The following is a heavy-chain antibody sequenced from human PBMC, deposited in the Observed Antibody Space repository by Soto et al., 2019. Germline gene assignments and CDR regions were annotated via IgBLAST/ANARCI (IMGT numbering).Heavy chain of an antibody. Sequence: GASVKVSCKASGYTFTSYDIYWVRQATGRGLEWMGWMNPNTGNSGYAQKFQGRVTMTSDTSISTAHMELSSLRSEDTAVYYCARRAETNGWNGFGADKYYFDFWGQGTLVTV. V-gene: IGHV1-8*01. CDR1: GYTFTSYD. CDR2: MNPNTGNS. J-gene: IGHJ4*02. D-gene: IGHD1-1*01. CDR3: ARRAETNGWNGFGADKYYFDF.